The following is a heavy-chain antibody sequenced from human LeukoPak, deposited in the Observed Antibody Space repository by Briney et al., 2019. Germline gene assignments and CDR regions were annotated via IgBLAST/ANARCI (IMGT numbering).Heavy chain of an antibody. CDR2: ISSSSSYI. V-gene: IGHV3-21*01. CDR1: GFTFSGYW. D-gene: IGHD6-19*01. Sequence: GGSLRLSCAASGFTFSGYWMHWVRQAPGKGLEWVSSISSSSSYIYYADSVKGRFTISRDNAKNSLYLQMNSLRAEDTAVYYCARDGGAVARLEKFDYWGQGTLVTVSS. CDR3: ARDGGAVARLEKFDY. J-gene: IGHJ4*02.